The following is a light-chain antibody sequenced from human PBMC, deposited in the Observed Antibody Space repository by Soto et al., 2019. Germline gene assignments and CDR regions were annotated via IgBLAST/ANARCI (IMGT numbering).Light chain of an antibody. Sequence: EIVLTQSPATLSLSPGESATLSCRASQSVSNYLAWYQQKPGQAPRLVIYAASKRATGIPARFSGSGSGTDFALTISSLEPEDFATYYCQQSYNFPRTFGQGTTV. CDR3: QQSYNFPRT. J-gene: IGKJ1*01. CDR1: QSVSNY. CDR2: AAS. V-gene: IGKV3-11*01.